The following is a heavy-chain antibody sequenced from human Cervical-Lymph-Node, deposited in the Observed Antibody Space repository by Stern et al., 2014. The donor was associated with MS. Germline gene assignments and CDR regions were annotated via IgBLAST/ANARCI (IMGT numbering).Heavy chain of an antibody. J-gene: IGHJ6*02. CDR1: GGSISSGSYY. Sequence: QVQLQESGPGLVKPSQTLSLTCTVSGGSISSGSYYWSWIRQPAGKGLEWIGRIYTSGSTNYNPSLKSRVTISVDKSKKQFSLKLSSVTAADTAVYYCATSVAGEYYYYYYGMDVWGQGTTVTVSS. D-gene: IGHD6-19*01. V-gene: IGHV4-61*02. CDR3: ATSVAGEYYYYYYGMDV. CDR2: IYTSGST.